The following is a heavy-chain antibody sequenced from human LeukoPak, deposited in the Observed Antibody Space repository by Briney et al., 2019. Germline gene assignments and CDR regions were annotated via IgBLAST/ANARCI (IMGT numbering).Heavy chain of an antibody. CDR1: GGSFSGYY. CDR3: ARTKSGYDPHRRGGYFDY. Sequence: SETLSLTCAVYGGSFSGYYWSWTRQPPGKGLEWIGEINHSGSTNYNPSLKSRVTISVDTSKNQFSLKLSSVTAADTAVYYCARTKSGYDPHRRGGYFDYWGQGTLVTVSS. V-gene: IGHV4-34*01. D-gene: IGHD5-12*01. CDR2: INHSGST. J-gene: IGHJ4*02.